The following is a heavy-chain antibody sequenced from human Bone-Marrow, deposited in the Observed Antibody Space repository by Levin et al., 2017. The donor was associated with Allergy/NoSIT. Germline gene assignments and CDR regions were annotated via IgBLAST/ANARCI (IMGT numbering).Heavy chain of an antibody. Sequence: GGSLRLSCTASGFTFDTYAMTWVRQAPGKGLAWVSAISGSGDMTSYADSVKGRFTVSRDNSKNILFLQMDSLRVEDTAVFYCAKGSSGLFQEKDSWGQGTLVTVSS. CDR2: ISGSGDMT. V-gene: IGHV3-23*01. J-gene: IGHJ4*02. D-gene: IGHD3-22*01. CDR1: GFTFDTYA. CDR3: AKGSSGLFQEKDS.